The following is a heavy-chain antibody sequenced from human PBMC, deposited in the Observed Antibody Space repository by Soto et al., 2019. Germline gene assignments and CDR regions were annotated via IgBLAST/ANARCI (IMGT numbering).Heavy chain of an antibody. J-gene: IGHJ4*02. CDR2: INAGNGNT. CDR3: ARVQSDSNGWYHFDH. V-gene: IGHV1-3*01. Sequence: GTSVKVSCKASGYTFTSYAMHWVRQAPGQRLEWMGWINAGNGNTKYSQKFQGRVTITRDTSASTAYMELSSLRSEDTAVYYCARVQSDSNGWYHFDHWGQGTQVTVSS. D-gene: IGHD6-19*01. CDR1: GYTFTSYA.